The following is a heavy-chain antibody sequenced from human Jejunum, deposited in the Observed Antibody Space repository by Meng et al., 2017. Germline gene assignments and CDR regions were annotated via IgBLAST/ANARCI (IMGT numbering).Heavy chain of an antibody. V-gene: IGHV4-30-4*01. D-gene: IGHD3-16*01. CDR3: ARGGHGGRLSDNWFDP. J-gene: IGHJ5*02. Sequence: QVQLQESGPGLVKPSQTLPLTCPVSGGSISSGDYDWSWIRPPPGKGPGWIGYISFSRKTPHHPSLKRPVTLSLDTSQNPFPLNPTSVTVADTARYYRARGGHGGRLSDNWFDPLGQGTLVTVSS. CDR2: ISFSRKT. CDR1: GGSISSGDYD.